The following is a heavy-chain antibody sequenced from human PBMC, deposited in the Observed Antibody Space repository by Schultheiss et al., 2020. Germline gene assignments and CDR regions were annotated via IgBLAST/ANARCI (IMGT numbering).Heavy chain of an antibody. CDR1: GFTFSNYG. Sequence: GGSLRLSCAASGFTFSNYGMSWVRQAPGRGLQWVSAISGSGGSTYYADSVKGRFTISRDNSKNTLYLQMNSLRAEDTAVYYCAKVIGSDIVVVAPYFDYWGQGTLVTVSS. V-gene: IGHV3-23*01. D-gene: IGHD2-15*01. J-gene: IGHJ4*02. CDR3: AKVIGSDIVVVAPYFDY. CDR2: ISGSGGST.